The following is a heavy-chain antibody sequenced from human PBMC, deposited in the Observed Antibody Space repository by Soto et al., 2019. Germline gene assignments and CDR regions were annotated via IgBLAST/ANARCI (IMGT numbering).Heavy chain of an antibody. CDR3: ARDREEIRDGYSYVDY. CDR1: GGSISSYY. D-gene: IGHD4-4*01. CDR2: IYYSGST. J-gene: IGHJ4*02. Sequence: QVQLQESGPGLVKPSETLSLTCTVSGGSISSYYWSWIRQPPGKGLEWSGYIYYSGSTDYNPSLTSPVTISVGTSKNQFSLKLSSVTAADTAVYYCARDREEIRDGYSYVDYWGQGSLVTVSS. V-gene: IGHV4-59*01.